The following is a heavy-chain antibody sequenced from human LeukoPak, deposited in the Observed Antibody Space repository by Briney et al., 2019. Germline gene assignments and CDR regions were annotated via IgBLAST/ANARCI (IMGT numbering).Heavy chain of an antibody. V-gene: IGHV1-69*05. J-gene: IGHJ6*03. Sequence: SVKVSCKASGGTFSSYAISWVRQAPGQGLKWMGGIIPIFGTANYAQKFQGRVTITTDESTSTAYMELSSLRSEDTAVYYCARVSLWIDGSGSSEYYYYYYMDVWGKGTTVTVSS. D-gene: IGHD3-10*01. CDR3: ARVSLWIDGSGSSEYYYYYYMDV. CDR1: GGTFSSYA. CDR2: IIPIFGTA.